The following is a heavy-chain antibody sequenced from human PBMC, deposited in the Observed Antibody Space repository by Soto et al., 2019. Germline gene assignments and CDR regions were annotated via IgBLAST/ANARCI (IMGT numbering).Heavy chain of an antibody. CDR1: GFTFSSYA. J-gene: IGHJ6*02. Sequence: HPGGSLRLSCAASGFTFSSYAMHWVRQAPGKGLEWVAVISYDGSNKYYADSVEGRFTISRDNSKNTLYLQMNSLRAEDTAVYYCARDYYVHYYYYGMDVWGQGTTVTVSS. D-gene: IGHD1-26*01. V-gene: IGHV3-30-3*01. CDR2: ISYDGSNK. CDR3: ARDYYVHYYYYGMDV.